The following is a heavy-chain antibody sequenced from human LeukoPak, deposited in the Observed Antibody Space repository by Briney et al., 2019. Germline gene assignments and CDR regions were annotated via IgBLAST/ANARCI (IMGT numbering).Heavy chain of an antibody. Sequence: GGSLRLSCAASGFSIRNYWMTWVRQAPGKGLEWLANIKEDGSQQFSVDSVKGRFTISRDNAKNSLYLQMNSLRVEDTGIYYCARDSSAFYYTDVWGKGTTVIVSS. D-gene: IGHD3-22*01. J-gene: IGHJ6*03. V-gene: IGHV3-7*01. CDR2: IKEDGSQQ. CDR3: ARDSSAFYYTDV. CDR1: GFSIRNYW.